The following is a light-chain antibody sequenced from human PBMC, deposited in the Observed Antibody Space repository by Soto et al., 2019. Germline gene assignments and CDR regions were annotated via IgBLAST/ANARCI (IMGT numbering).Light chain of an antibody. CDR2: AAS. Sequence: DIQMTQSPSSLSASVGDRVTITCRASQSISSYLNWYQQKPGKAPKLLIYAASSLQSGVPSRFSGSGSGTDFTLTISSLQPEDFATYYCQQTSRTPKTFGQGTRLENK. V-gene: IGKV1-39*01. CDR1: QSISSY. J-gene: IGKJ5*01. CDR3: QQTSRTPKT.